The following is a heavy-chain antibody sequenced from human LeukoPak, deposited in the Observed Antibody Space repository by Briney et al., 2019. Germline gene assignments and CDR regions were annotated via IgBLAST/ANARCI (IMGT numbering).Heavy chain of an antibody. CDR3: ARVHRVTFPVRYYFDY. D-gene: IGHD3-10*01. V-gene: IGHV1-8*01. Sequence: ASVKVSCKASGYSYTSYDINWVRQATGQGLEWMGWMNPNGGDTGYAQNFQGRVTMTRSTSTSTAYMELSSLRSEDTAVYYCARVHRVTFPVRYYFDYWGQGTLVTVSS. J-gene: IGHJ4*02. CDR1: GYSYTSYD. CDR2: MNPNGGDT.